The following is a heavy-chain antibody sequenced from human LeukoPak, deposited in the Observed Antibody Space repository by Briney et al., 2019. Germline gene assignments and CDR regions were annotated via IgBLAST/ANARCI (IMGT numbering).Heavy chain of an antibody. Sequence: APVKVSCKASGYTFTGYYMHWVRQAPGQGLEWMGRINPNSGGTNYAQKFQGRVTMTRDTSISTAYMELSRLRSDDTAVYYCASSFSSGYFDYWGQGTLVAVSS. V-gene: IGHV1-2*06. CDR1: GYTFTGYY. CDR2: INPNSGGT. J-gene: IGHJ4*02. CDR3: ASSFSSGYFDY. D-gene: IGHD3-22*01.